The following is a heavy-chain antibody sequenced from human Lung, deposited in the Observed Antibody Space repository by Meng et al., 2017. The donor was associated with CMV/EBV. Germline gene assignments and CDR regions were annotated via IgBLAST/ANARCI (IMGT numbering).Heavy chain of an antibody. V-gene: IGHV3-23*03. CDR1: GFSFSSAW. CDR2: IYSDGSST. Sequence: SCVASGFSFSSAWMSWVRQTPGKGLEWVSVIYSDGSSTYYADSVKGRFTISRDNSKNTLDLQMNSLRAEDTAVYYCAKGDDSGWSPFDYWGQGTLVTVSS. CDR3: AKGDDSGWSPFDY. J-gene: IGHJ4*02. D-gene: IGHD3-22*01.